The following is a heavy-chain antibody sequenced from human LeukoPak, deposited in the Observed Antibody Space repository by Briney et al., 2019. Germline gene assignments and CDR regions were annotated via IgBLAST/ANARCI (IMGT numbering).Heavy chain of an antibody. CDR3: ARGKDHDFWNPFDH. V-gene: IGHV3-23*01. CDR1: GFTLSKYA. Sequence: GGSLRLSCAASGFTLSKYAMNWVRQAPGKGLEWVSGIDGSGGRPPSADSVKGRFTISRDISKNTLYLQMDSLRAEDTAAYYCARGKDHDFWNPFDHWGQGTLVTVSS. CDR2: IDGSGGRP. J-gene: IGHJ4*02. D-gene: IGHD3-3*01.